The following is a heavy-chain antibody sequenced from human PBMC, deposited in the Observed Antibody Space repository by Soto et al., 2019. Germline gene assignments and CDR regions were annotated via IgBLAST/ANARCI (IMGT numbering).Heavy chain of an antibody. Sequence: GESLKISCKGSGYSFTSYWISWVRQMPGKGLEWMGRIDPSDSYTNYSPSFQGHVTISADKSISTAYLQWSSLKASDTAMYYCARQPDIVVVPAATGGYYYYGMDVWAKGPRSPSP. CDR3: ARQPDIVVVPAATGGYYYYGMDV. D-gene: IGHD2-2*01. J-gene: IGHJ6*02. CDR1: GYSFTSYW. CDR2: IDPSDSYT. V-gene: IGHV5-10-1*01.